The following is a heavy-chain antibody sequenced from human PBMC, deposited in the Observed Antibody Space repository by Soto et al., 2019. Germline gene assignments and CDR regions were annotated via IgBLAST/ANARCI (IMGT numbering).Heavy chain of an antibody. D-gene: IGHD3-22*01. CDR3: AKDLRDSSGYYFDY. CDR2: ISYDGSNK. V-gene: IGHV3-30*18. Sequence: GGSLRLSCAPSGFTFSSYGMNWVRQAPGKGLGWVAVISYDGSNKYYSDSVKGRFTISRDNSKNTLYLQMNSLRAEDTAVYYCAKDLRDSSGYYFDYWGQGTLVTVSS. CDR1: GFTFSSYG. J-gene: IGHJ4*02.